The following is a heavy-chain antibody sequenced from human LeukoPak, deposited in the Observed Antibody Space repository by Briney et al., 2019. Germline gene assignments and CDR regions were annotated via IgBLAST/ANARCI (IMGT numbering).Heavy chain of an antibody. Sequence: PGGSLRLSCAASGFTFSSYAMSWVRQAPGKGLEWVSAISGSGGSTYYADSVKGRFTISRDNSKNTLYLQMNSLRAEDTAVYYCAKQGSSWSYYYYYYMDVWGKGTTVTVSS. J-gene: IGHJ6*03. CDR2: ISGSGGST. CDR3: AKQGSSWSYYYYYYMDV. V-gene: IGHV3-23*01. CDR1: GFTFSSYA. D-gene: IGHD6-13*01.